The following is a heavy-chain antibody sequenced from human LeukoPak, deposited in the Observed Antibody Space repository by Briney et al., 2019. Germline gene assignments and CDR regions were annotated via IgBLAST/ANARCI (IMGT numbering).Heavy chain of an antibody. CDR1: FXGYY. CDR3: ARLPVIVGAWSPIDY. J-gene: IGHJ4*02. CDR2: INPESGGT. Sequence: FXGYYMHWVRQAPGQGLEWMGWINPESGGTNYAQKFQGRVTMTRDTSISTAYMELTSLRSDDTAVYYCARLPVIVGAWSPIDYWGQGTRVTVSS. D-gene: IGHD1-26*01. V-gene: IGHV1-2*02.